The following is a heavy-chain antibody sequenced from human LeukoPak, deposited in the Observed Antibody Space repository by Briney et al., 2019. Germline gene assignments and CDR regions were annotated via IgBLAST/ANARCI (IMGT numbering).Heavy chain of an antibody. CDR2: IKKDGSET. V-gene: IGHV3-7*03. J-gene: IGHJ5*01. CDR3: ARDRHCAGSACYSYNWFDS. CDR1: GFSFSNYW. Sequence: GGSLRLSCAASGFSFSNYWMSWVRQAPGEGLEWVANIKKDGSETYVAASVKGRFIISRDNAKNSLHVQMNNLRPEDTAVYFCARDRHCAGSACYSYNWFDSWGQGTLVIVSS. D-gene: IGHD2-15*01.